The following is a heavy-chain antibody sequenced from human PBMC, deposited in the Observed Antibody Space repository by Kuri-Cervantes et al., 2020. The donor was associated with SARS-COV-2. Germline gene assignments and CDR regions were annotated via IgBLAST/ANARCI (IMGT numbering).Heavy chain of an antibody. V-gene: IGHV3-21*04. Sequence: LSLTCAASGFTFSSYGMHWVRQAPGKGLEWVSSISSSSSYIYYADSVKGRFTISRDNAKNSLYLQMNSLRAEDTAVYYCARVAKSTTDYWGQGTLVTVSS. J-gene: IGHJ4*02. CDR1: GFTFSSYG. D-gene: IGHD2-2*01. CDR3: ARVAKSTTDY. CDR2: ISSSSSYI.